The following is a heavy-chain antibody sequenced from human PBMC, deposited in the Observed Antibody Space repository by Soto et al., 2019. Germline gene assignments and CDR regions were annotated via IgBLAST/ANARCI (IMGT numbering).Heavy chain of an antibody. J-gene: IGHJ4*02. CDR1: GFTFNNYW. CDR3: ARYSGNDCIDY. CDR2: IKQDGSEK. Sequence: PGGSLRLSCVVSGFTFNNYWMSWVRQAPGKGLEWVANIKQDGSEKHYLDSVKGRFTISRDDAKNSLYLQMNNLRAEDTAMYFCARYSGNDCIDYWGQGTLVNVSS. V-gene: IGHV3-7*04. D-gene: IGHD5-12*01.